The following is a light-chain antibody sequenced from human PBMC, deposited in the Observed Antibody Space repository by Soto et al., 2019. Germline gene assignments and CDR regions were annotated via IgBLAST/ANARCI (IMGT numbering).Light chain of an antibody. V-gene: IGKV3-20*01. CDR1: QSVGSSY. Sequence: EIFLTQSPCTLALSPGERATLSCRASQSVGSSYLAWYLQKPGQAPRLLIYGASDRATGIPERFSGSGSGTDFTLIISRLEPEDFEVYYCQQYGNSPWTFGQGTKVDIK. CDR2: GAS. CDR3: QQYGNSPWT. J-gene: IGKJ1*01.